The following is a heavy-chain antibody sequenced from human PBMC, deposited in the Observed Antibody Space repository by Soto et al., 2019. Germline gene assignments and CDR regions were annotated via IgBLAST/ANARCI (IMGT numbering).Heavy chain of an antibody. CDR1: GGSISSGGYY. V-gene: IGHV4-31*03. D-gene: IGHD1-26*01. Sequence: QVQLQESGPGLVKPSQTLSLTCTVSGGSISSGGYYWSWIRQHPGKGLEWIGYIYYSGSTYYNPSLKGRGTISVDTSKNQFSLKLSSVTDSDTAGYYCAREGGIVGATAADYWGQGTLVTVSS. J-gene: IGHJ4*02. CDR2: IYYSGST. CDR3: AREGGIVGATAADY.